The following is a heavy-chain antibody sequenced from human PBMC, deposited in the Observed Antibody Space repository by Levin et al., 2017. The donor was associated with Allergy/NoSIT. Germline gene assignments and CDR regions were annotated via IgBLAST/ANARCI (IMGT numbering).Heavy chain of an antibody. V-gene: IGHV1-46*01. J-gene: IGHJ4*02. CDR1: GYTFTSYY. Sequence: GASVKVSCKASGYTFTSYYMHWVRQAPGQGLEWMGIINPSGGSTSYAQKFQGRVTMTRDTSTSTVYMELSSLRSEDTAVYYCARDAAGGGGYATPRWRFDYWGQGTLVTVSS. CDR3: ARDAAGGGGYATPRWRFDY. CDR2: INPSGGST. D-gene: IGHD5-12*01.